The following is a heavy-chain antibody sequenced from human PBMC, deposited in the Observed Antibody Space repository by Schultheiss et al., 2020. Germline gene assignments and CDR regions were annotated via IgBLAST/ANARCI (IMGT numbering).Heavy chain of an antibody. CDR1: GGSISSSNW. CDR3: ARVSIDGYSVAGFHFDY. J-gene: IGHJ4*02. V-gene: IGHV4-4*02. Sequence: SETLSLTCAVSGGSISSSNWWSWVRQPPGKGLEWIGEINHSGSTNYNPSLKSRVTISVDTSKNQFSLKLSSVTAADTAVYYCARVSIDGYSVAGFHFDYWGQGTLVTVSS. CDR2: INHSGST. D-gene: IGHD6-13*01.